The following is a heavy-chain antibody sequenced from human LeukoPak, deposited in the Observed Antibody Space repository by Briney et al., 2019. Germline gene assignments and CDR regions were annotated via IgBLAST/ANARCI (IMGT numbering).Heavy chain of an antibody. D-gene: IGHD1-26*01. CDR3: ARVFARSGEISGSYFYY. CDR2: IIPIFGTA. CDR1: GGTFSSYA. J-gene: IGHJ4*02. Sequence: SVKVSCKASGGTFSSYAISWVRQAPGQGLEWMGGIIPIFGTANYAQKFQGRVTITTDESTSTAYMELSSLRSEDTAVYYCARVFARSGEISGSYFYYWGQGTLVTVSS. V-gene: IGHV1-69*05.